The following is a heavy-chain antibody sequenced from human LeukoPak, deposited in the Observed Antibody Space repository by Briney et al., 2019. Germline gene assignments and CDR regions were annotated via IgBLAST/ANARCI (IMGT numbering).Heavy chain of an antibody. CDR2: ISAYNGNR. J-gene: IGHJ4*02. CDR3: AVTGRKPTPFDY. D-gene: IGHD1-14*01. V-gene: IGHV1-18*01. CDR1: GYTFTSYG. Sequence: ASVKVSCKASGYTFTSYGISWVRLAPGHGLEWMGWISAYNGNRKYEKKLQGRVTMTTDTATSTAYMELSSLRADDTAVYYCAVTGRKPTPFDYWGQGTLVTVSS.